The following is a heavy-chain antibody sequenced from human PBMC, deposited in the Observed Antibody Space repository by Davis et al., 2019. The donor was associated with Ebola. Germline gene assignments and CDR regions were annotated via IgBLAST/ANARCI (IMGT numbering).Heavy chain of an antibody. CDR1: GYTFSSYD. CDR3: ARVVVLDYYYAMDV. Sequence: ASVKVSCKASGYTFSSYDIIWVRQATGHGLEWMGWMNPNSGNTGYARKLQGRVTMTRNTSISTASMELSSLRSEDTAVYYCARVVVLDYYYAMDVWGQGTTVTVSS. J-gene: IGHJ6*02. V-gene: IGHV1-8*01. CDR2: MNPNSGNT. D-gene: IGHD2-15*01.